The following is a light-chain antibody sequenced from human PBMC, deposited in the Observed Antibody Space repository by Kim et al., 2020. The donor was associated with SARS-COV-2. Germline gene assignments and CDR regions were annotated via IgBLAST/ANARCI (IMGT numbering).Light chain of an antibody. Sequence: PGQTAGITCAGDKWGDQVACLYQQKTCRCPVLVIYQDSKRASGIPERVSGSNSWDTATLTISGTQAMDDADYYCQAWDSSTGVVFGGGAQLTVL. V-gene: IGLV3-1*01. CDR2: QDS. CDR1: KWGDQV. J-gene: IGLJ2*01. CDR3: QAWDSSTGVV.